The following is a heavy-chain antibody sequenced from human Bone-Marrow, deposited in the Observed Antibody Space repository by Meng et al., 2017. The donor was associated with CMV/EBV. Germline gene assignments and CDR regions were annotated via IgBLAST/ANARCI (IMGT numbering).Heavy chain of an antibody. Sequence: GGSLRLSCAASGFTFSSYSMNWVRQAPGKGLEWVANIKQDGSEKYYVDSVKGRFTISRDNAKNSLYLQMNSLRAEDTAVYYCASSYSSRSLLGFDYWGQGTLVTVSS. D-gene: IGHD6-13*01. CDR1: GFTFSSYS. J-gene: IGHJ4*02. CDR2: IKQDGSEK. V-gene: IGHV3-7*01. CDR3: ASSYSSRSLLGFDY.